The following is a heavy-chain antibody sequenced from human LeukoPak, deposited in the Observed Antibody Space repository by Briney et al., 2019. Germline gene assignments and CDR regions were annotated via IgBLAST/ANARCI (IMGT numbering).Heavy chain of an antibody. CDR1: GFTFSSYS. CDR2: VSSSSSTI. J-gene: IGHJ4*02. D-gene: IGHD4-23*01. V-gene: IGHV3-48*01. Sequence: GGSLRLSCAASGFTFSSYSMNWVRQAPGKGLEWVSYVSSSSSTIYYADSVKGRFTISRDNAKNSLYLQMNSLRAEDTAVYYCARTGDYGGLDYWGQGTLVTVSS. CDR3: ARTGDYGGLDY.